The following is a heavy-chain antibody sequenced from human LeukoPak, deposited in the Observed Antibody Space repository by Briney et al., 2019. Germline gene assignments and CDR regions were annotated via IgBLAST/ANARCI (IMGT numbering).Heavy chain of an antibody. J-gene: IGHJ3*02. CDR3: ARDYGGNSASEDAFDI. Sequence: GGSLRLSCTGSGFIFSTYWMHWVRHAPGKGLVWVSRIKTDGSTKYYADSVKGRFAVSRDNAKNSLYLQMNSLRAEDTAVYYCARDYGGNSASEDAFDIWGQGTMVTVSS. D-gene: IGHD4-23*01. V-gene: IGHV3-74*01. CDR1: GFIFSTYW. CDR2: IKTDGSTK.